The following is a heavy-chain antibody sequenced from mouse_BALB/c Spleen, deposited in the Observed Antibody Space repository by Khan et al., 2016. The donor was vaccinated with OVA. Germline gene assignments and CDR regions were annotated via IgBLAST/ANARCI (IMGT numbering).Heavy chain of an antibody. Sequence: QVQLKQSGPGLVAPSQSLSITCTVSGFSLTDYGVSWIRQPPGKGLEWLGVIWGGGSTYYNSALKSRLSISEDNSKSQVFLKMNSLQTDDTAMYYCAKGVWSYYYAIDYWGQGTSVTVSS. CDR3: AKGVWSYYYAIDY. CDR1: GFSLTDYG. D-gene: IGHD2-10*02. CDR2: IWGGGST. J-gene: IGHJ4*01. V-gene: IGHV2-6-5*01.